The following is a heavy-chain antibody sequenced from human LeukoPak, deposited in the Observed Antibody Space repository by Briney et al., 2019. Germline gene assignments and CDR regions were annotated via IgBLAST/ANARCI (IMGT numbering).Heavy chain of an antibody. CDR1: GFTFSSYG. CDR2: MSYDGSKE. D-gene: IGHD5/OR15-5a*01. V-gene: IGHV3-30*03. CDR3: LVWKHVFDR. Sequence: GGSLRLTCAASGFTFSSYGMHWVRQAPGKGLEWVAVMSYDGSKEYYADSVKGRFTISRDNSKNTLYLQMNSLRVEDTAVYYCLVWKHVFDRWGQGTLVTVSS. J-gene: IGHJ5*02.